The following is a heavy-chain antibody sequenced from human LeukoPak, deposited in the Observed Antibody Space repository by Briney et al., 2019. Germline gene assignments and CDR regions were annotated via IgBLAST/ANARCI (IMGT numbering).Heavy chain of an antibody. CDR3: AGTSSNTIVGVVIPWAYWFDP. Sequence: SEPLSLTCTLSGGSISSYYWRWLRQPAGEGLEWIGRIYTSGSTNFNPSLKSRVTLSVDPSKNQFSPKLSHVSAGDPAVYFRAGTSSNTIVGVVIPWAYWFDPWGQGTLVTVSS. V-gene: IGHV4-4*07. D-gene: IGHD3-3*01. CDR2: IYTSGST. J-gene: IGHJ5*02. CDR1: GGSISSYY.